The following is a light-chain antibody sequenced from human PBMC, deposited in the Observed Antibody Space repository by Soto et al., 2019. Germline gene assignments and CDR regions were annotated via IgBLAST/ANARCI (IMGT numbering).Light chain of an antibody. V-gene: IGLV2-14*01. CDR1: SSDVGGYNY. CDR3: SSYTSSSPHWV. J-gene: IGLJ3*02. Sequence: QSVLTQPASVSGSPGQSITISCTGTSSDVGGYNYVSWYQQHPGKAPKLMIYEVSNRPSGVSNRFSGSKSGNTASLTISGLQAEDEADYYCSSYTSSSPHWVFGGGTKLTVL. CDR2: EVS.